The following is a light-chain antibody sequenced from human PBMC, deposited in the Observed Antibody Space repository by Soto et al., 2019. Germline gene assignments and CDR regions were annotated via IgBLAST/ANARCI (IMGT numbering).Light chain of an antibody. Sequence: EIVLTQSTGTLSLSPGERATLSCSASQNVRDSYLAWYQQKPGQAPSLLLYDTSTRATGVPDRFSGSGSGTDFALTISRVEPESFALYLCQVYGSSPGTFGQGTKVEI. J-gene: IGKJ1*01. V-gene: IGKV3-20*01. CDR2: DTS. CDR3: QVYGSSPGT. CDR1: QNVRDSY.